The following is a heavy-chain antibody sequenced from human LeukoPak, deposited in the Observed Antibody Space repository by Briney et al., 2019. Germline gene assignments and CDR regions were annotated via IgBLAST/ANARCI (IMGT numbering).Heavy chain of an antibody. Sequence: SQTLSLTCTVSGGSISSGSYYWSWIRQPAGKGLEWIGRIYTSGSTNYNPSLKSRVTISADTSKNQFSLKLSSVTAADTAVYYCARGDGVVSSFDYWGQGTLVTVSS. J-gene: IGHJ4*02. CDR1: GGSISSGSYY. CDR3: ARGDGVVSSFDY. D-gene: IGHD3-3*01. V-gene: IGHV4-61*02. CDR2: IYTSGST.